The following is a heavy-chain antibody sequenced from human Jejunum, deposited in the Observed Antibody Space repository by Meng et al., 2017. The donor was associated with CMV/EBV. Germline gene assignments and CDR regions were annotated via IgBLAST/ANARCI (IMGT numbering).Heavy chain of an antibody. D-gene: IGHD1-26*01. CDR1: GFTFSNYD. CDR3: ARAVGAPNYFDY. Sequence: AASGFTFSNYDMHWVRQGTGKGLEWVSAMDPTGDTYYPDSVKGRFTISRENAKNSLYLQMNSLRAGDTAVYYCARAVGAPNYFDYWGQGTLVTVSS. J-gene: IGHJ4*02. CDR2: MDPTGDT. V-gene: IGHV3-13*01.